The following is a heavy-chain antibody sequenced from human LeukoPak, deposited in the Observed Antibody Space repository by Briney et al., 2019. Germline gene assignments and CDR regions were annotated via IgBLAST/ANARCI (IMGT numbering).Heavy chain of an antibody. Sequence: PGGSLRLSCAASGFTFSSYAMSWVRQAPGKGLEWVSAISGSGGSTCYADSVKGRFTISRDNSKSTLYLQMNSLRAGDTAVYYCAKNGVAYYDFWSGYHLQDWGQGTLVTVSS. D-gene: IGHD3-3*01. CDR3: AKNGVAYYDFWSGYHLQD. V-gene: IGHV3-23*01. CDR2: ISGSGGST. CDR1: GFTFSSYA. J-gene: IGHJ4*02.